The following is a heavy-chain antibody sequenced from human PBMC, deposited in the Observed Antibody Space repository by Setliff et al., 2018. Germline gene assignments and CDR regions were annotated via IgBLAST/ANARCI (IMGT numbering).Heavy chain of an antibody. Sequence: ETLSLTCTVSDGSLSTYYWSWIRQPPGKGLEFIGYVYYSGSTIYNPSLKSRVTISVDTSKNQFSLKLNSVTASDTAMYYCARLSGFLYMDVWGKGTTVTVSS. D-gene: IGHD3-3*01. CDR3: ARLSGFLYMDV. CDR1: DGSLSTYY. J-gene: IGHJ6*03. CDR2: VYYSGST. V-gene: IGHV4-59*08.